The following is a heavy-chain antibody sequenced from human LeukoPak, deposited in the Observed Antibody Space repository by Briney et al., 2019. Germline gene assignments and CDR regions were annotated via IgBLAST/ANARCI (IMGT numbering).Heavy chain of an antibody. Sequence: ASVKVSCKASGYTFTHYGISWVRQAPGQGLEWMGWISTYNGNTNHARKLQGRVTMTTDTSTNTAYMELRSLTSDDTAVYYCARGGHCTSGVCYFFDYWGQGTLVTVSS. J-gene: IGHJ4*02. CDR3: ARGGHCTSGVCYFFDY. CDR2: ISTYNGNT. CDR1: GYTFTHYG. V-gene: IGHV1-18*01. D-gene: IGHD2-8*01.